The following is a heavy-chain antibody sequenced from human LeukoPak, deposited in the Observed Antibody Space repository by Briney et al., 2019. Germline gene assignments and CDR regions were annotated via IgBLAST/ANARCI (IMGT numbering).Heavy chain of an antibody. CDR2: ISGGGGST. V-gene: IGHV3-23*01. CDR3: AKDRGYSGHDPLDY. CDR1: GFTFSSYA. D-gene: IGHD5-12*01. J-gene: IGHJ4*02. Sequence: PGGSLRLSCAASGFTFSSYAMSWVRQAPGKGLEWVSAISGGGGSTYYAGSVKGRFTISRDNSKNTLFLQMNSLRAEDTAVYYCAKDRGYSGHDPLDYWGQGTLVTVSS.